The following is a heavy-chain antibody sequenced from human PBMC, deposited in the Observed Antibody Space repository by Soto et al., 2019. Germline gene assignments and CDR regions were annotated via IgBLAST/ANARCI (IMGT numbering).Heavy chain of an antibody. V-gene: IGHV4-31*03. CDR2: IYDSESA. CDR1: GESISSGGYY. D-gene: IGHD6-6*01. Sequence: QVQLQESGPGLVKASQTLSLICNVSGESISSGGYYWSWIRHHPGKGLEWIGYIYDSESAYYNPSLKSRVTISMDTSKNHFAMKQSSVTAADTAVYYSARASSSSSAADYWGQGTLITVSS. CDR3: ARASSSSSAADY. J-gene: IGHJ4*02.